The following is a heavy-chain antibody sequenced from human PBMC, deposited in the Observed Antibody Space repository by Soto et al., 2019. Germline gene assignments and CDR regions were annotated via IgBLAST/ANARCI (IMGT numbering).Heavy chain of an antibody. V-gene: IGHV3-13*01. J-gene: IGHJ6*03. CDR1: GFTFSSYD. CDR2: IGFAGDT. Sequence: GGSLRLSCAASGFTFSSYDMHWVRQGTGKGLEWASVIGFAGDTYYPGSVKGRFTISRENAKNSLYLQMNSLRAGDTAVYYCARARGSYSTNYYMDVWGKGTTITVSS. D-gene: IGHD4-4*01. CDR3: ARARGSYSTNYYMDV.